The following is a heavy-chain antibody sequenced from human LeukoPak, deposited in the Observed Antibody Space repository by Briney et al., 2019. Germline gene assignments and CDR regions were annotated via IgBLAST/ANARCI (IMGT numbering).Heavy chain of an antibody. CDR1: GFTLRHFA. V-gene: IGHV3-23*01. CDR3: AKENLKYYFDY. CDR2: IASDGDT. Sequence: QPGGSLRLSCAASGFTLRHFAMNWVRQAPGKGLEWVSSIASDGDTFYADFVRGRFSISRDNSKNTLYLQMNSLRAEDTAVYYCAKENLKYYFDYWGQGTLVTVSS. J-gene: IGHJ4*02.